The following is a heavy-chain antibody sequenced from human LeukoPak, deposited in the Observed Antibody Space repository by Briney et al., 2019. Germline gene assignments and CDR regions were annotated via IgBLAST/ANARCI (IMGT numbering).Heavy chain of an antibody. D-gene: IGHD6-13*01. CDR1: GGSISSYY. CDR3: ATTISSWSCSDY. Sequence: SETLSLTCTVSGGSISSYYWSWIRQPPGKGLEWIGYIYYSGSTNYNPSLKSRVTISVDTSKNQFSLKLSSVTAADTAVYYCATTISSWSCSDYWGQGTLVTVSS. J-gene: IGHJ4*02. CDR2: IYYSGST. V-gene: IGHV4-59*12.